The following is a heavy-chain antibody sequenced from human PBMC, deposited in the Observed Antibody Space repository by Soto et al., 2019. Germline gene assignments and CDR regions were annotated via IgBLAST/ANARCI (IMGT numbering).Heavy chain of an antibody. V-gene: IGHV3-66*01. CDR2: IYSGGST. Sequence: EVQLVESGGDLVQPGGSLRLSCAASGITVNNNYMSWVRQAPGKGLEWVSGIYSGGSTGYADSVKGRFTISRDNPKNTVYLQMNGLRAEDTAVYYCARDVGVWGRGTTVTVSS. J-gene: IGHJ6*04. CDR1: GITVNNNY. CDR3: ARDVGV.